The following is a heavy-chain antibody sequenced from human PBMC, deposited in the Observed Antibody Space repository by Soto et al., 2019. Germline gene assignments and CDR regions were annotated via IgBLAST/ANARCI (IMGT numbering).Heavy chain of an antibody. J-gene: IGHJ6*02. Sequence: SETLSLTCTVSDDSISENLYYWGWLRQSPGKGLEWIGSLYHNGNTFYNPSLKGRVTISVDTSKNHLSLRLSSVTAADTAVYYCARTRIVATIGGACYGMDVWGQGTTVTVSS. CDR1: DDSISENLYY. CDR2: LYHNGNT. CDR3: ARTRIVATIGGACYGMDV. V-gene: IGHV4-39*02. D-gene: IGHD5-12*01.